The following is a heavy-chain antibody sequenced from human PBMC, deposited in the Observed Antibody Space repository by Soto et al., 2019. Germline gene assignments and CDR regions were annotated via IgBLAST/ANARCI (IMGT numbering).Heavy chain of an antibody. CDR2: IYWDDDK. CDR3: PHIIIVFWGVVRKDAFYM. J-gene: IGHJ3*02. CDR1: GFSLTTSGVG. V-gene: IGHV2-5*02. D-gene: IGHD3-16*01. Sequence: QITLKESGPPLVKPTQTLTLTCTFSGFSLTTSGVGVGWIRQPPEKALEWLALIYWDDDKRDSPSLKSRLTNRKDHTHHQVVLTTTNFEPVDTATSFCPHIIIVFWGVVRKDAFYMWGQGTVVTGSS.